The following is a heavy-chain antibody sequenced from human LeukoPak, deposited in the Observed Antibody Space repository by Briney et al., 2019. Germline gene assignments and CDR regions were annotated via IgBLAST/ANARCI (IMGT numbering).Heavy chain of an antibody. D-gene: IGHD2-2*01. Sequence: ASVKVSCKASGCTFSSYAISWVRQAPGQGLEWVGGIIPIFGTANYAQKFQGRVTMTRDTSTSTVYMELSSLKSEDTAVYYCARGGIVVVPAAMNWFDPWGQGTLVTVSS. CDR2: IIPIFGTA. J-gene: IGHJ5*02. CDR1: GCTFSSYA. CDR3: ARGGIVVVPAAMNWFDP. V-gene: IGHV1-69*05.